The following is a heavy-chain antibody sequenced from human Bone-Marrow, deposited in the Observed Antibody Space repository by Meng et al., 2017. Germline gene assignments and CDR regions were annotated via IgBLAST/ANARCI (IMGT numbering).Heavy chain of an antibody. CDR3: ARSSQDLEYYDSSGYTYGIFDY. J-gene: IGHJ4*02. CDR2: IIPTFGTV. Sequence: SVKVSCKASGGISSTYVISWVRQAPGQGLEWMGGIIPTFGTVDYAEKMRDRVTISADDSTKTAYMELRSLRSDDTAVYYCARSSQDLEYYDSSGYTYGIFDYWGQGTLVTVSS. V-gene: IGHV1-69*13. D-gene: IGHD3-22*01. CDR1: GGISSTYV.